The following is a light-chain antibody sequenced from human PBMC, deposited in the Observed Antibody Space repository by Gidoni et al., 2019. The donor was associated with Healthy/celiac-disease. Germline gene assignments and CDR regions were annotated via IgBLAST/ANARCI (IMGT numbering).Light chain of an antibody. J-gene: IGKJ4*01. CDR1: QGISSA. V-gene: IGKV1-13*02. CDR2: DAS. CDR3: QQFNSYPLT. Sequence: AIQLTQSPSSLSASVGDRVTITCRASQGISSALAWYQQKPVKAPKLLIYDASSLESGVPSRFSGSGSGTDFTLTISSLQPEDFATYYCQQFNSYPLTFGGGTKVETK.